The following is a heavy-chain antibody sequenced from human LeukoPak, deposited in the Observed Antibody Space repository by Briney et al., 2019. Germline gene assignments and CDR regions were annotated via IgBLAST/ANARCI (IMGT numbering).Heavy chain of an antibody. CDR2: IYYSGST. V-gene: IGHV4-39*01. D-gene: IGHD3-10*01. CDR1: GGSISNSAYY. J-gene: IGHJ5*02. Sequence: PSETLSLTCTVSGGSISNSAYYWGWIRQPPGKGLEWIACIYYSGSTYYNPSLKSRVTISVDTSKNQFSLKLSSVTAADTAVYYCASHSYGSANYYWFDPWGQGTLVTVSS. CDR3: ASHSYGSANYYWFDP.